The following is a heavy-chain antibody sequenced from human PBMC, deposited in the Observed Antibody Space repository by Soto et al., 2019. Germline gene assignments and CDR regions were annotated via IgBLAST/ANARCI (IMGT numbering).Heavy chain of an antibody. CDR2: ISAYNGNT. CDR1: GYTFTSYG. D-gene: IGHD3-16*01. Sequence: ASVKVSCKASGYTFTSYGISWLRQAPGQGLAWMGWISAYNGNTNYAQKLQGRVTMTTDTSTSTAYMELRSLRSDDTAVYYCAMIWGVASTIGQANWFDPWGQGTLVTVSS. CDR3: AMIWGVASTIGQANWFDP. V-gene: IGHV1-18*01. J-gene: IGHJ5*01.